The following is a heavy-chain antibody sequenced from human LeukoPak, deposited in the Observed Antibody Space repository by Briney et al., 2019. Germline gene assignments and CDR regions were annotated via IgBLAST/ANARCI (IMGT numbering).Heavy chain of an antibody. CDR2: IYSDGST. CDR3: AFDWSDSGAFDI. CDR1: GFTVSSNY. J-gene: IGHJ3*02. Sequence: GGSLRLSCAASGFTVSSNYMSWVRQAPGKGLEWVSIIYSDGSTYYADSVKGRFTISRDNSKNTLYLQMNSLRSEDTAVYYCAFDWSDSGAFDIWGQGTMVTVSS. D-gene: IGHD3-9*01. V-gene: IGHV3-53*05.